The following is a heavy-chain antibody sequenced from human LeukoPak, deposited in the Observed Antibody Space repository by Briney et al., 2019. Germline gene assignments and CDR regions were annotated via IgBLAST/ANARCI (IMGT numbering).Heavy chain of an antibody. V-gene: IGHV4-34*01. J-gene: IGHJ4*02. D-gene: IGHD3-22*01. CDR1: GGSFSGYY. CDR2: INHSGST. Sequence: PSETLSLTCAVYGGSFSGYYWSWIRQPPGKGLEWIGEINHSGSTNYNPSLKSRVTISVDTSKNQFSLKLSSVTAADTAVYYCARESTYYYDSSGYSWGQGTLVTVSS. CDR3: ARESTYYYDSSGYS.